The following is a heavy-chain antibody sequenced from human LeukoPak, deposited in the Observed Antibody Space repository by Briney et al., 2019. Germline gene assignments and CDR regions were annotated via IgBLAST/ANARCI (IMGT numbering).Heavy chain of an antibody. Sequence: GGSLRLSCAASGFTFSSYAMSWVRQAPGKGLEGVSGISANGDTTKYADSVQGRFTISRDNSKNTLYLEMNSLSPDDTAVYYCARGVEPLAAKTLAYWGQGTLVTVSS. V-gene: IGHV3-23*01. CDR2: ISANGDTT. CDR1: GFTFSSYA. J-gene: IGHJ4*02. D-gene: IGHD1-14*01. CDR3: ARGVEPLAAKTLAY.